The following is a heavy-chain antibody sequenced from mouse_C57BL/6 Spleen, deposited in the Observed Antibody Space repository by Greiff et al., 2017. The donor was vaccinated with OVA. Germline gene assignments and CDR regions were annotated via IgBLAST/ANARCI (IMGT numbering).Heavy chain of an antibody. J-gene: IGHJ4*01. CDR2: IDPETGGT. D-gene: IGHD1-1*01. V-gene: IGHV1-15*01. Sequence: VQLQQSGAELVRPGASVTLSCKASGYTFTDYEMHWVKQTPVHGLEWIGAIDPETGGTAYNQKFKGKAILTADKSSSTAYMELRSLTSEDSAVYYCTGGKVVADYAMDYWGQGTSVTVSS. CDR1: GYTFTDYE. CDR3: TGGKVVADYAMDY.